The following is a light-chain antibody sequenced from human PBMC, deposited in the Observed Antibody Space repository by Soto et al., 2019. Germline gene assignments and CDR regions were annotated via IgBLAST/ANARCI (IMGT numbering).Light chain of an antibody. Sequence: QSVLTQPPSVSEAPRQRVSISCSGTSSNIGNNAVNWYQHVPGKTPKLLIYYDDMVPSGVSDRFSGSKSGTSASLAISGLPSEDDADYYCAAWDDSLNGVVFGGGTKLTVL. J-gene: IGLJ2*01. CDR2: YDD. CDR1: SSNIGNNA. CDR3: AAWDDSLNGVV. V-gene: IGLV1-36*01.